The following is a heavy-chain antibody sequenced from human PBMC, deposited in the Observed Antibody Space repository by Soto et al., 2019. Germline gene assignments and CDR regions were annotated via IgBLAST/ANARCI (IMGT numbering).Heavy chain of an antibody. CDR3: ARALFTFTYGGQYVFDV. CDR2: IYYSGST. D-gene: IGHD3-16*01. J-gene: IGHJ3*01. CDR1: GGSISSGGYY. V-gene: IGHV4-31*03. Sequence: PSETLSLTCTVSGGSISSGGYYWSWIRQHPGKGLEWIGYIYYSGSTYYNPSLKSRVTISVDTSKNQFSLKLSSVTAADTAVYYCARALFTFTYGGQYVFDVWGQGAEVT.